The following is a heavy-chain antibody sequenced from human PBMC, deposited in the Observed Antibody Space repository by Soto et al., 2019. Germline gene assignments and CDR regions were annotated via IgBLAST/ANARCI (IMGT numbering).Heavy chain of an antibody. Sequence: GGSLRLSCAASGFTFSSYARSWVRQAPGKGLEWVSAISGSGGSTYYADSVKGRFTISRDNSKNTLYLQMNSLRAEDTAVYYCAKASSGWSYYYYYGMDVWGQGTTVTVSS. CDR3: AKASSGWSYYYYYGMDV. D-gene: IGHD6-19*01. V-gene: IGHV3-23*01. CDR2: ISGSGGST. J-gene: IGHJ6*02. CDR1: GFTFSSYA.